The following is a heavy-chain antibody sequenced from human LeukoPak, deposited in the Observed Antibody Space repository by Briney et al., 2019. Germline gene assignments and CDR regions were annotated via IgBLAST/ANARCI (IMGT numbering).Heavy chain of an antibody. CDR1: GFTFSDYY. J-gene: IGHJ3*02. CDR2: ISSSGSTI. V-gene: IGHV3-11*01. Sequence: PGGSLRLSCAASGFTFSDYYMSWIRQAPGKGLEWVSYISSSGSTIYYADSVKGRFTISRDNAKNSLYLQMNSLRVEDTAVYYCARDMGRYSSSRSGAFDIWGQGTMVTVSS. CDR3: ARDMGRYSSSRSGAFDI. D-gene: IGHD6-6*01.